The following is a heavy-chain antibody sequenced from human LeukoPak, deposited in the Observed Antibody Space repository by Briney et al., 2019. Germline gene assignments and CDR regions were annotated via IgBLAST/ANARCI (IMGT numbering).Heavy chain of an antibody. D-gene: IGHD4-17*01. CDR1: SDSISSGDYY. V-gene: IGHV4-30-4*01. Sequence: PSQTLSLTCTVSSDSISSGDYYWSWIRQPAGKGLGFIGYINKNGGTYYNPPLKSRVSISIDTSKNQLSLKLTSVTAADTAVYFCAREHKSYGDYPYYFDSWGQGTLVTVSS. CDR3: AREHKSYGDYPYYFDS. J-gene: IGHJ4*02. CDR2: INKNGGT.